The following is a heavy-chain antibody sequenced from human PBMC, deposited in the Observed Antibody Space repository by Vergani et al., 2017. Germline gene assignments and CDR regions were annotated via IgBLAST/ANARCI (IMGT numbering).Heavy chain of an antibody. V-gene: IGHV5-51*01. Sequence: EVQLVQSGAEVKKPGESLTISCKGSGYSFTSYWIAWVRRMPGKGLEWMGIIYPGDSETRYSPSFQGQVTISADKSISTAYLQWSSLKASDTAMYYCARQSYDYGTGWFDPWGQGTLVTVSS. CDR1: GYSFTSYW. D-gene: IGHD4-17*01. J-gene: IGHJ5*02. CDR2: IYPGDSET. CDR3: ARQSYDYGTGWFDP.